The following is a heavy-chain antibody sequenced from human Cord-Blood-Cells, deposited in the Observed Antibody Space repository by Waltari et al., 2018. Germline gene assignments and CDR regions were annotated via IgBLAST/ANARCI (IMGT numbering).Heavy chain of an antibody. CDR3: ARDTPRSSWYAFDI. J-gene: IGHJ3*02. CDR2: IYYSGST. D-gene: IGHD6-13*01. V-gene: IGHV4-59*11. Sequence: QVQLQESGPGLVKPSENLSLTCTVSGGSISRHHWSWNRQPPGKGLEWIGYIYYSGSTNYNPSLKSRVTISVDTSKNQFSLKLSSVTAADTAVYYCARDTPRSSWYAFDIWGQGTMVTVSS. CDR1: GGSISRHH.